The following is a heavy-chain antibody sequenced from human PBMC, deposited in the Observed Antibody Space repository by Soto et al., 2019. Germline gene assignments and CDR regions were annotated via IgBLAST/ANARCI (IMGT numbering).Heavy chain of an antibody. CDR1: GFTFSSYW. CDR2: ISSSSSYI. Sequence: GGSLRLSCAASGFTFSSYWMNWVRQAPGKGLEWVSSISSSSSYIYYADSVKGRFTISRDNAKNSLYLQMNSLRAEDTAVYYCAREVTMVRGVISGYGMDVWGQGTTVTVSS. CDR3: AREVTMVRGVISGYGMDV. V-gene: IGHV3-21*01. J-gene: IGHJ6*02. D-gene: IGHD3-10*01.